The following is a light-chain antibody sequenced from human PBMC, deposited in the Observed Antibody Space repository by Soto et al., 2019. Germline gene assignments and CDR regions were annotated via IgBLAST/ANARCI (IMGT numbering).Light chain of an antibody. CDR1: SSNTGADYD. CDR2: DNN. V-gene: IGLV1-40*01. CDR3: SSYTSSSPYV. J-gene: IGLJ1*01. Sequence: QSVLTQPPSVSGAPGQRVTISCTGSSSNTGADYDVHWYQHLPGSAPKLLIYDNNIRPSGVPDRFSGSKSGTSASLTISGLQAEDEADYYCSSYTSSSPYVFGTGTKVTVL.